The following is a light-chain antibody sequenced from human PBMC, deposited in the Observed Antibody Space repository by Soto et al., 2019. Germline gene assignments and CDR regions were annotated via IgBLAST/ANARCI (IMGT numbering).Light chain of an antibody. Sequence: DIQMTQSPSSLSASVRDRVTITCRASQGISNYLAWYQQKPGKVPKLLIYAASTLQSGVPTRFSGSGSGTYFTLTSSSLQAEDVATYYCQKYDSAPWTFGQGTKVEIK. CDR1: QGISNY. V-gene: IGKV1-27*01. CDR2: AAS. J-gene: IGKJ1*01. CDR3: QKYDSAPWT.